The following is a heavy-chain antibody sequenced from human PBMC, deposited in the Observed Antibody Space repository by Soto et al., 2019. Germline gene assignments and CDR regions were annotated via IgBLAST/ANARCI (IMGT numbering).Heavy chain of an antibody. D-gene: IGHD2-15*01. Sequence: QLQLQESGPGLVKPSETLSLTCTVSGGSISSSSYYWGWIRQPPGKGLEWIGSIYYSGSTYYNPSLKSRVTISVDTSKNQFSLKLSSVTAADTAVYYCAGILLYCSGGSCLRYFDLWGRGTLVTVSS. CDR1: GGSISSSSYY. CDR3: AGILLYCSGGSCLRYFDL. CDR2: IYYSGST. J-gene: IGHJ2*01. V-gene: IGHV4-39*01.